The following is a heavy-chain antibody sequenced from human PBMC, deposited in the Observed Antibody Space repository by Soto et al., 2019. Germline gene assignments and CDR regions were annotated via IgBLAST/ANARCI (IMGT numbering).Heavy chain of an antibody. CDR3: ASDVSPRSSGYYLDAFDI. Sequence: EVQLVESGGGLVQPGGSLRLSCAASGFTFGNYWMTWVRQAPGKGLEWVANIKGDGSAKSYLDSVRGRFTVSRDNAENSLFLQMNILRAEDTALYYCASDVSPRSSGYYLDAFDIWGQWTMVTVS. J-gene: IGHJ3*02. CDR2: IKGDGSAK. CDR1: GFTFGNYW. D-gene: IGHD6-25*01. V-gene: IGHV3-7*05.